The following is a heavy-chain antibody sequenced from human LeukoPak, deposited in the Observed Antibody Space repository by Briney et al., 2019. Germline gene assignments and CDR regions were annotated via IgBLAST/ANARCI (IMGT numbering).Heavy chain of an antibody. CDR2: ISGYGGDT. CDR1: GFTFSSYA. Sequence: GGSLRLSCAASGFTFSSYAMSWVRQAPGKGLEWVSSISGYGGDTYYTDSVKGRFTISRDNSKNTLYLQMNSLRAGNTAIYYCAKVASNSGKGGAFDIWGQGTMVTVSS. J-gene: IGHJ3*02. V-gene: IGHV3-23*01. D-gene: IGHD6-19*01. CDR3: AKVASNSGKGGAFDI.